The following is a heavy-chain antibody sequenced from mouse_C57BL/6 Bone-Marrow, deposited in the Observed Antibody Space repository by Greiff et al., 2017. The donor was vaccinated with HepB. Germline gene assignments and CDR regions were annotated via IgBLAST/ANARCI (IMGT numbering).Heavy chain of an antibody. CDR3: ARNRLTGARYYFDY. Sequence: QVTLKESGPGLVQPSQSLSITCTVSGFSLTSYGVHWVRQSPGKGLEWLGVIWSGGSTDYNAAFISRLSISKDNPKSQVFFKMNSLQADDTAIYYCARNRLTGARYYFDYWGQGTTLTVSS. V-gene: IGHV2-2*01. D-gene: IGHD4-1*01. CDR1: GFSLTSYG. J-gene: IGHJ2*01. CDR2: IWSGGST.